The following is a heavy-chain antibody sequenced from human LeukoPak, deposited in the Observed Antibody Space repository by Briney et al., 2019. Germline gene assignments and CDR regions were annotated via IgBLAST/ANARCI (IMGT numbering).Heavy chain of an antibody. CDR2: IYSGGST. Sequence: HSGGSLRLSCAASGFTVSSNYMSWVSHAPGKGLEWVSVIYSGGSTYYADSVKGRFTIPRDNSQNTLYLQMNSLRAEDTAVYYCARDGGTVPFDYWGQGTLVTVSS. CDR3: ARDGGTVPFDY. V-gene: IGHV3-53*01. J-gene: IGHJ4*02. D-gene: IGHD2-15*01. CDR1: GFTVSSNY.